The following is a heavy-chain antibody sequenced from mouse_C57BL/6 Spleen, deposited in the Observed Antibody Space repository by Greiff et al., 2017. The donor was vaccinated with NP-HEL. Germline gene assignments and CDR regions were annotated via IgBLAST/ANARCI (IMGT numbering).Heavy chain of an antibody. D-gene: IGHD2-4*01. CDR1: GYTFTDYE. J-gene: IGHJ2*01. V-gene: IGHV1-15*01. Sequence: QVQLQQSGAELVRPGASVTLSCKASGYTFTDYEMHWVKQTPVHGLEWIGAIDPETGGTAYNQKFKGKAILTADKSSSTAYMELRSLTSEDSAVYYCTRWITTLFDYWGQGTTLTVSS. CDR3: TRWITTLFDY. CDR2: IDPETGGT.